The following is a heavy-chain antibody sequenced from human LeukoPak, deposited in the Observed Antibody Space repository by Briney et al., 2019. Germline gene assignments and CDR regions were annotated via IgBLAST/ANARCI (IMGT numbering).Heavy chain of an antibody. CDR2: ISWNSGSI. Sequence: PGRSLRLSCAASGFTFDDYAMHWVRQAPGKGLEWVSGISWNSGSIGYADSVKGRFTISRDNAKNSLYLQMNSLRAEDTAVYYCAREDILTGWGQGTLVTVSS. CDR1: GFTFDDYA. V-gene: IGHV3-9*01. J-gene: IGHJ4*02. D-gene: IGHD3-9*01. CDR3: AREDILTG.